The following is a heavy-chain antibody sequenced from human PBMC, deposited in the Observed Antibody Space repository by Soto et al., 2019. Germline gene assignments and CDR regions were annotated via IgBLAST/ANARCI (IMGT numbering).Heavy chain of an antibody. CDR2: IYATGTT. CDR3: VRDGTKTLRDWFDP. D-gene: IGHD1-1*01. CDR1: GASISGFY. V-gene: IGHV4-4*07. Sequence: LSLPCTASGASISGFYWSWIRKSAGKGLAWIGRIYATGTTDYNPSPKSRVMMSVDTSKKQFSLKLRSVTAADTAVYYCVRDGTKTLRDWFDPWGQGISVTVSS. J-gene: IGHJ5*02.